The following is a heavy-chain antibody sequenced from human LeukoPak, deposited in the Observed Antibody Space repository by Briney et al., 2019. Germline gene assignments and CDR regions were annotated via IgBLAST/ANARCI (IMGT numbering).Heavy chain of an antibody. CDR1: GFIFSSSA. D-gene: IGHD1-1*01. V-gene: IGHV3-64D*06. CDR3: AKATTGTTKGWFDP. Sequence: GGSLRLSCSASGFIFSSSAMHWVRQAPGKGLEYVSAISDSGGSTYYADSVKGRFTISRDNSKNTLHLQMSSLRAEDTAVYYCAKATTGTTKGWFDPWGQGTLVTVSS. J-gene: IGHJ5*02. CDR2: ISDSGGST.